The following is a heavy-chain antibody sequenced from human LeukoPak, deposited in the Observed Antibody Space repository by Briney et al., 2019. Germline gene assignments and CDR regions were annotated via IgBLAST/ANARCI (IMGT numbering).Heavy chain of an antibody. Sequence: GGSLRLSCAASEFTFSDYYMNWIRQAPGKGLEWVSYISSSGSTIYYADSVKGRFTISRDNAKNSLYLQVNSLRAEDTAVYYCARDYYDSSGYYSDAFDIWGQGTMVTVSS. CDR1: EFTFSDYY. CDR3: ARDYYDSSGYYSDAFDI. V-gene: IGHV3-11*04. CDR2: ISSSGSTI. J-gene: IGHJ3*02. D-gene: IGHD3-22*01.